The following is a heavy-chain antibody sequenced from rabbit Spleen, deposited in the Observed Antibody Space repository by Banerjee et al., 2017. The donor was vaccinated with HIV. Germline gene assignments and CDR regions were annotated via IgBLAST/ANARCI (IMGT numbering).Heavy chain of an antibody. V-gene: IGHV1S45*01. D-gene: IGHD8-1*01. J-gene: IGHJ6*01. CDR3: ARDTGSSFSSYGMDL. CDR2: INAYTGKP. CDR1: GFSFSNKDV. Sequence: SLTLTCKASGFSFSNKDVMCWVRQAPGKGLEWIACINAYTGKPVYATWAKGRFTISRTSSTTVTLQMTSLTAADTATYFCARDTGSSFSSYGMDLWGPGTLVTVS.